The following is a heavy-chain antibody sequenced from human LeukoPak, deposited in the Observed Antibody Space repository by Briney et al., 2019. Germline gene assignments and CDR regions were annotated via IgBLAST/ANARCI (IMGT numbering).Heavy chain of an antibody. D-gene: IGHD6-13*01. CDR1: GFTFSSYG. V-gene: IGHV3-33*06. CDR3: AKPASGWYYFDY. J-gene: IGHJ4*02. Sequence: GRSLRPSCAASGFTFSSYGMHWVRQAPDKGLEWVAVIWYDGSNKYYADSVKGRFTISRDNSKNTLYLQMNSLRAEDTAVYYCAKPASGWYYFDYWGQGTLVTVSS. CDR2: IWYDGSNK.